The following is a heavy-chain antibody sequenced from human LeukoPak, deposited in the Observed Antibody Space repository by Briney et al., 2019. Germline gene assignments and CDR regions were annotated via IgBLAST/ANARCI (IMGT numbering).Heavy chain of an antibody. D-gene: IGHD6-13*01. V-gene: IGHV3-33*06. CDR1: GFTFSSYG. Sequence: GGSLRLSCAASGFTFSSYGMHWVRQAPGKGLEWVAVIWYDGSNKYYADSVKGRFTISRDNSKNTLYQQMNSLRAEDTAVYYCAKGAHVIAAAGMDAFDIWGQGTMVTVSS. J-gene: IGHJ3*02. CDR2: IWYDGSNK. CDR3: AKGAHVIAAAGMDAFDI.